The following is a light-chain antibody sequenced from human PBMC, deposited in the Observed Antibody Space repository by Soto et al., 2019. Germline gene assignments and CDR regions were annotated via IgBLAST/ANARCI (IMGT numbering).Light chain of an antibody. Sequence: QSVLTQPASVSGSPGQSITISCTGTSSDVGGYNYVSWYQQHPGKAPKLMISGVSNRPSGVSNRFSGSKSGNTASLTISGLQTEDEADYYCISYTTSVTYVFGTGTKVTDL. CDR3: ISYTTSVTYV. J-gene: IGLJ1*01. CDR2: GVS. CDR1: SSDVGGYNY. V-gene: IGLV2-14*01.